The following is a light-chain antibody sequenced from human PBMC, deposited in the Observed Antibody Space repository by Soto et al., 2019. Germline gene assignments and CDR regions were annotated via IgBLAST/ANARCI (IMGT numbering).Light chain of an antibody. CDR3: QQSYSTSRLT. CDR1: QSISSY. V-gene: IGKV1-39*01. J-gene: IGKJ4*01. CDR2: AAS. Sequence: DIQMTQSPSSLSASVGDRVTITCRASQSISSYLNWYQQKPGKAPKLLIYAASSLQSGVPSRFSGSVSGTDFTLTISSLQPEDFATYYCQQSYSTSRLTFGGGTKVEIK.